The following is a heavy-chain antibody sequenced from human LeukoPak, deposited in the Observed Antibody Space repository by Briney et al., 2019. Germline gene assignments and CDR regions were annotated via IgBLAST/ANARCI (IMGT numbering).Heavy chain of an antibody. CDR3: ARDWGYYDSSGYYYGGDAFDI. Sequence: PSETLSLTCTVSGGSISSGSYYWSWIRQPAGKGLEWIGRIYTSGSTNYDPSLKSRVTISVDTSKKQFSLKLSSVTAADTAVYYCARDWGYYDSSGYYYGGDAFDIWGQGTMVTVSS. D-gene: IGHD3-22*01. V-gene: IGHV4-61*02. J-gene: IGHJ3*02. CDR2: IYTSGST. CDR1: GGSISSGSYY.